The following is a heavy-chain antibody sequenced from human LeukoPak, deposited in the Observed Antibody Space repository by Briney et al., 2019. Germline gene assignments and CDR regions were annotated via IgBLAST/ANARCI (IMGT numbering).Heavy chain of an antibody. CDR1: GGTFSSYA. Sequence: SVKVSCRASGGTFSSYAISWVRQAPGQGLEWMGGIIPIFGTANYAQKFQGRVTITADESTSTAYMELSSLRSEDTAVYYCASGGDYYYDSSGYYWFDPWGQGTLVTVSS. J-gene: IGHJ5*02. V-gene: IGHV1-69*13. D-gene: IGHD3-22*01. CDR2: IIPIFGTA. CDR3: ASGGDYYYDSSGYYWFDP.